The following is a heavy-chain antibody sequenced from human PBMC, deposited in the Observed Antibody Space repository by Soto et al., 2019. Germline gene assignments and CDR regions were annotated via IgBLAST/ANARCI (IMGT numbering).Heavy chain of an antibody. CDR1: GYTFSNYG. J-gene: IGHJ6*02. CDR2: ISGYNGNT. CDR3: ARDPGFGFGYSYAFAMDV. D-gene: IGHD5-18*01. V-gene: IGHV1-18*01. Sequence: QVQLVQSGAEVKKPGASVKVSCKASGYTFSNYGISWVRQGPGQGLEWMGWISGYNGNTHYEEKVQDRIKMITDTSTSTTYLELRSLRSDDTAVYFCARDPGFGFGYSYAFAMDVWGQGTTVTVSS.